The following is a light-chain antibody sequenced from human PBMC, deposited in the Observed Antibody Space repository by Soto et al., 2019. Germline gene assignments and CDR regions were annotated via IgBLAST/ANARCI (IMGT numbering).Light chain of an antibody. V-gene: IGKV1-39*01. CDR1: QSISSY. Sequence: IQMTQSPSSLSASVGDRVTITCRASQSISSYLNWYQQKPGKAPKLLIYAASSLQSGVPSRFSGSGSGTDFTLTISSLLPEDFATYYCQQSYSTPWTFGQGTKVEIK. CDR2: AAS. J-gene: IGKJ1*01. CDR3: QQSYSTPWT.